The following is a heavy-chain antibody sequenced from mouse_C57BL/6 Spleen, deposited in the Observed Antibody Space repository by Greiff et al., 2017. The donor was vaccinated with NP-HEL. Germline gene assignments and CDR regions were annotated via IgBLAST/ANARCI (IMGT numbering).Heavy chain of an antibody. CDR1: GYAFTNYL. CDR3: AKGTRDGYYV. Sequence: VQLQQSGAELVRPGTSVKVSCKASGYAFTNYLIEWVKQRPGQGLEWIGVINPGSGGTNYNEKFKGKATLTADKSSSTAYMQLSSLTYEDSAVYCCAKGTRDGYYVWGQGTSVTVSS. D-gene: IGHD2-3*01. V-gene: IGHV1-54*01. CDR2: INPGSGGT. J-gene: IGHJ4*01.